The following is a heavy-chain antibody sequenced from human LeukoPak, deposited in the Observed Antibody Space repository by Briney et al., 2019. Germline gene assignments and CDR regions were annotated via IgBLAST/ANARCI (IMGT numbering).Heavy chain of an antibody. CDR2: IKQDGSEI. Sequence: GGSLRLSRAASGSTFSNYWVSWVRQAPGRELEWVANIKQDGSEIYYVDSVKGRFTISRDNAKNSLYLQMNSLRAEDTAVYYCVRDKLTGASRLDYWGQGTLLTVSS. V-gene: IGHV3-7*03. CDR1: GSTFSNYW. D-gene: IGHD7-27*01. CDR3: VRDKLTGASRLDY. J-gene: IGHJ4*02.